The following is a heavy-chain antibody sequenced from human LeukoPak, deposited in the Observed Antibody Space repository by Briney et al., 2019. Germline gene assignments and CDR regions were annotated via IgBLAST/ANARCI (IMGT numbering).Heavy chain of an antibody. CDR2: IFYTGST. Sequence: SETLSLTCAVSGGSINNYYWTWIRQPPGKGLEWIGYIFYTGSTNYSPSLKSRVTMSVDPSKNEVSLNLRSLTAADTAVYYCARGVYYDSRGGLEDYFDNWGQGTLVTVSS. J-gene: IGHJ4*02. CDR1: GGSINNYY. D-gene: IGHD3-22*01. V-gene: IGHV4-59*01. CDR3: ARGVYYDSRGGLEDYFDN.